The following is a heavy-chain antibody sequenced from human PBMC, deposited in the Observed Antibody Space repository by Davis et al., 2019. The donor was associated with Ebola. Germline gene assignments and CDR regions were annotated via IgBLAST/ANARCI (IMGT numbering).Heavy chain of an antibody. Sequence: GESLKISCAASGFTFSIYSMNWVRQAPGKGLEWVSSISKNNSDTYYADSVKGRFTISRDNAKNSLYLQMNSLRAEDTAVYYCARDVLGALGYWGQGTLVTVSS. CDR2: ISKNNSDT. V-gene: IGHV3-21*01. CDR3: ARDVLGALGY. D-gene: IGHD3-10*02. CDR1: GFTFSIYS. J-gene: IGHJ4*02.